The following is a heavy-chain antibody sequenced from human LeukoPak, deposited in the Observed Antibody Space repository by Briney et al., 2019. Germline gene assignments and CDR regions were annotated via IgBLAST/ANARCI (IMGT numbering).Heavy chain of an antibody. J-gene: IGHJ4*02. CDR3: ARDPAVAGTPEGDY. D-gene: IGHD6-19*01. V-gene: IGHV3-48*03. Sequence: GGSLRLSCAASGFTFSSYEMNWVRQAPGKGLEWVSYISSSGSTIYYADSVKGRFTISRDNAKNSLYLQMNSLRAEDTAVYYCARDPAVAGTPEGDYWGQGTLVTVSS. CDR2: ISSSGSTI. CDR1: GFTFSSYE.